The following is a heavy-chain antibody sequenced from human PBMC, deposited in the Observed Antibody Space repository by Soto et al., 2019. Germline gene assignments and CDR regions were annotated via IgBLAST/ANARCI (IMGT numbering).Heavy chain of an antibody. V-gene: IGHV3-23*01. J-gene: IGHJ6*02. CDR2: ISGSGGST. CDR3: AKDHYDFWSGYYSAYYYYGMDV. CDR1: GFTFSSYA. D-gene: IGHD3-3*01. Sequence: PGGSLRVSCAASGFTFSSYAMSWVRQAPGKGLEWVSAISGSGGSTYYADSVKGRFTISRDNSKNTLYLQMNSLRAEDTAVYYCAKDHYDFWSGYYSAYYYYGMDVWGQGTTVTVSS.